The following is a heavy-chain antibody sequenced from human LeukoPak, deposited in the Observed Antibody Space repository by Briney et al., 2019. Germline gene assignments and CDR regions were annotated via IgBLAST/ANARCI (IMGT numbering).Heavy chain of an antibody. V-gene: IGHV3-23*01. D-gene: IGHD5-18*01. CDR1: GFTFSSYA. J-gene: IGHJ4*02. CDR3: AKGYSYGWCFDY. CDR2: ISGSGGST. Sequence: PGGSLRLSCAASGFTFSSYAMSWVRQAPGKGLEWVSAISGSGGSTYYADSVKGRITISRDKSKNTLCLQMNSLRAEDTAVYYCAKGYSYGWCFDYWGQGTLVTVSS.